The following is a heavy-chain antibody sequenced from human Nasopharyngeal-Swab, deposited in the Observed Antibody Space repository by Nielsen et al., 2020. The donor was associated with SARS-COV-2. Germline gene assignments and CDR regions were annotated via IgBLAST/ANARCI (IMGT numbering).Heavy chain of an antibody. V-gene: IGHV4-34*01. Sequence: SETLSLTCAVYGGSFSGYYWSWIRQPPGKGLEWIGEINHSGSTNYNPSLKSRVTISVDTSKNQFSLKLSSVTAADTAVYYCARQVRGIAAAGTWFDPWGQGTLVTVSS. CDR2: INHSGST. J-gene: IGHJ5*02. CDR3: ARQVRGIAAAGTWFDP. D-gene: IGHD6-13*01. CDR1: GGSFSGYY.